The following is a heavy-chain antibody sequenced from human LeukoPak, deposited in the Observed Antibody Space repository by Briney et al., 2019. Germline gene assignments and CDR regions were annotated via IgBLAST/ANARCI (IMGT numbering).Heavy chain of an antibody. CDR2: ISGSGGST. J-gene: IGHJ6*02. D-gene: IGHD3-10*01. Sequence: PGGSLRLSCAASGFTFSSYAMSWVRQAPGKGPEWVSAISGSGGSTYYADSVKGRFTISRDNSKNTLYPQMNSLRAEDTAVYYCAKVGAGMVRGVIASVYGMDVWGQGTTVTVSS. CDR1: GFTFSSYA. CDR3: AKVGAGMVRGVIASVYGMDV. V-gene: IGHV3-23*01.